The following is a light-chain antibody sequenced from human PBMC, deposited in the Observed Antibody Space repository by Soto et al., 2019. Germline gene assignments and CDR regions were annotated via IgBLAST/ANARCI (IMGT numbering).Light chain of an antibody. CDR2: GAS. CDR3: QQYGSSPGT. J-gene: IGKJ1*01. Sequence: EVVLTQSPGTMSLSPGERATLSCRASQTVSSSYLAWYQQKPGQAPRLLIYGASSRATGIPDRFSGRGSGTDFILTISRLEPEDFAVYYCQQYGSSPGTFGQETKVEIK. V-gene: IGKV3-20*01. CDR1: QTVSSSY.